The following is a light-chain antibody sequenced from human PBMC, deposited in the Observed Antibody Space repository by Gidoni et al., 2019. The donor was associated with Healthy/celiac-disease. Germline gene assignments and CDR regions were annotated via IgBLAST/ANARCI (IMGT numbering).Light chain of an antibody. J-gene: IGLJ2*01. CDR1: SSDVGGYNY. V-gene: IGLV2-11*01. CDR2: VVS. Sequence: QSALTQPRSVSASPGQSVTISCTGTSSDVGGYNYVSWYQQHPGKAPKLMIYVVSKRPSGVPDRFSGSKSGNTASLTISALQAEDEADYYCCSYAGSYTVVFGGGTKLTVL. CDR3: CSYAGSYTVV.